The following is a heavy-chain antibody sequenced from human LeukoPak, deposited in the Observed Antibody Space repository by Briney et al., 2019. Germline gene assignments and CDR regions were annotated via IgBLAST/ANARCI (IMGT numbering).Heavy chain of an antibody. D-gene: IGHD6-13*01. CDR3: ARSRPGIAAAGGYYYYMDV. CDR1: GGSISSGSYY. J-gene: IGHJ6*03. CDR2: IYTSGST. Sequence: PSETLSLTCTVSGGSISSGSYYWGWIRQPAGKGLEWIGRIYTSGSTNYNPSLKSRVTISVDTSKNQFSLKLSSVTAADTAVYYCARSRPGIAAAGGYYYYMDVWGKGTTVTISS. V-gene: IGHV4-61*02.